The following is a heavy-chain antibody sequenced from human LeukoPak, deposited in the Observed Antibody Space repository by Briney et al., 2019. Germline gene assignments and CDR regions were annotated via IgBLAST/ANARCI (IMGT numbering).Heavy chain of an antibody. Sequence: KPSETLSLTCTVSCVSISSYYWSWIGQPPGKRLVWLVYIYYSGSTNYNPSLKRRLTITIDTSKNQFSLEQSSVPAADTPGFYWARTYGSGSPLDYWGQGTLVTVSS. CDR1: CVSISSYY. CDR3: ARTYGSGSPLDY. D-gene: IGHD3-10*01. J-gene: IGHJ4*02. CDR2: IYYSGST. V-gene: IGHV4-59*08.